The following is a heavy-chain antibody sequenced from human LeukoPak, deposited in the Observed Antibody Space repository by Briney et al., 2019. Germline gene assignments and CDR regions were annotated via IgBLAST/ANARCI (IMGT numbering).Heavy chain of an antibody. D-gene: IGHD4-17*01. CDR1: GGTFNNSA. CDR2: IMPLFGTA. V-gene: IGHV1-69*05. CDR3: ARDVHGDYGSGWFDP. J-gene: IGHJ5*02. Sequence: ASVKVSXKTSGGTFNNSAISWVRQAPGQGLEWLGGIMPLFGTAGYAQKFQGRVTITKDESTRTVYLELTSLTSDDTAVYYCARDVHGDYGSGWFDPWGQGTLVFVSS.